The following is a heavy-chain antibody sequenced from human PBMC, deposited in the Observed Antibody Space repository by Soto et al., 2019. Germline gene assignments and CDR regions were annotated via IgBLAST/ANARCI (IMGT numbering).Heavy chain of an antibody. J-gene: IGHJ4*02. CDR2: IIPIFGTA. CDR3: GRGGEGHGSGSYDY. V-gene: IGHV1-69*01. CDR1: GGTFSSYA. D-gene: IGHD3-10*01. Sequence: QVQLVQSGAEVKKPGSSVKVSCKASGGTFSSYAISWVRQAPGQGLEWMGGIIPIFGTANYAQKFQGRVTIPGDEPTSTAYMELGSLRSEETAVYYCGRGGEGHGSGSYDYWGQGTLVTVSS.